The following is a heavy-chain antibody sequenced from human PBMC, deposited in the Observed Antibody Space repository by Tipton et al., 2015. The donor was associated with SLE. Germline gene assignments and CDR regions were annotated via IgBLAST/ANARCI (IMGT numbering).Heavy chain of an antibody. D-gene: IGHD1-1*01. J-gene: IGHJ6*01. V-gene: IGHV3-23*03. CDR3: ARDREKPTECLCYCGMDV. CDR2: IYSGGGT. Sequence: SLRLSCAASGFSFSSHAMSWVRQAPGKGLEWVSGIYSGGGTFYADSVKGRFTISRDSSENTLFLQMNSLTAEDTAVYYCARDREKPTECLCYCGMDVWGQGTSVSVSS. CDR1: GFSFSSHA.